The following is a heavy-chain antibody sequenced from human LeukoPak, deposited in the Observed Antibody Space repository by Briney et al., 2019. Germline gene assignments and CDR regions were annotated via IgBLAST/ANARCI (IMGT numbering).Heavy chain of an antibody. CDR3: ARGIGSYGDYGY. Sequence: SETLSLTCTVSGGSISSSYWSWIRQPPGKGLEWIGYIYYSGSTNYNPSLKSRVTISVDTSKNQFSLKLSSVTAADTAIYYCARGIGSYGDYGYWGQGTLVTVSS. CDR1: GGSISSSY. J-gene: IGHJ4*02. V-gene: IGHV4-59*01. D-gene: IGHD4-17*01. CDR2: IYYSGST.